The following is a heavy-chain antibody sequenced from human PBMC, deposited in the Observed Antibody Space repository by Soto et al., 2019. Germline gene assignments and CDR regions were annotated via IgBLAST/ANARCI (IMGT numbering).Heavy chain of an antibody. CDR2: INPNSGGT. Sequence: GALVKVSCKASGYTFTRYYMHWVRQAPGQGLEWMGWINPNSGGTNYAQKFQGWVTMTRDTSISTAYMELSRLRSDDTAVYYCARTTICSSTSCYYDAFDIWGQGTMVTVSS. V-gene: IGHV1-2*04. CDR3: ARTTICSSTSCYYDAFDI. J-gene: IGHJ3*02. CDR1: GYTFTRYY. D-gene: IGHD2-2*01.